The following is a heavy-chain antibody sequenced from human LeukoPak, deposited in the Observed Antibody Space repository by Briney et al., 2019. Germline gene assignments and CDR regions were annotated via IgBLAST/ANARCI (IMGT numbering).Heavy chain of an antibody. CDR2: IYSGGST. D-gene: IGHD4-17*01. Sequence: PGGSLRLSCAASGFTVSSNYMSWVRQAPGKGLEWVLVIYSGGSTYYADSVKGRFTISRDNSKNTLYLQMNSLRAEDTAVYYCARVNTVTTSYYYYGMDVWGQGTTVTVSS. J-gene: IGHJ6*02. CDR1: GFTVSSNY. CDR3: ARVNTVTTSYYYYGMDV. V-gene: IGHV3-66*01.